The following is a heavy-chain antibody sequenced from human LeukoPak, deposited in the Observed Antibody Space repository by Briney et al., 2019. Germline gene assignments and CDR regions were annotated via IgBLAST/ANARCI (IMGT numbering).Heavy chain of an antibody. Sequence: ASVKVSCKVSGYTLTELSMHWVRQAPGKGLEWMGGFDPEDGETIYAQKFQGRVTMTEDTSTDTAYMELSSLRSEDTAVYYCATVLAVDSSGPLLCWGQGTLVTVSS. CDR3: ATVLAVDSSGPLLC. CDR2: FDPEDGET. CDR1: GYTLTELS. D-gene: IGHD3-22*01. J-gene: IGHJ4*02. V-gene: IGHV1-24*01.